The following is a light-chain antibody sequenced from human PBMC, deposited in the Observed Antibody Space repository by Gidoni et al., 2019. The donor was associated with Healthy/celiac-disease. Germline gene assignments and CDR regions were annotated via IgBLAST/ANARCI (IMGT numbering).Light chain of an antibody. CDR1: QSISSW. V-gene: IGKV1-5*03. J-gene: IGKJ2*01. CDR2: KAS. CDR3: QQYNSYSPYT. Sequence: IQMTQSPSTLSASVGDRVTITCRASQSISSWLAWYQQKPGKAPKLLIYKASSLESGVPSRFSGSGSGTGFTLAFSSVQHDDFATYYCQQYNSYSPYTFXHXTKLEI.